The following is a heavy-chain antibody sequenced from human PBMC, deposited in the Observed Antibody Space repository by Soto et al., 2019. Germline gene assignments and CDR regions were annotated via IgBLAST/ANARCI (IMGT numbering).Heavy chain of an antibody. Sequence: TGGSLRLSCAASGFTFSHAWMSWVRQDPGKGLEWIGSIKSKADGEPKDYGAPGRGRFTISRDDSQDILYLHMNSRRSEDTAVYYCCVIKRRDQYSTSGYWFDPWGPGTRVTVSS. CDR2: IKSKADGEPK. V-gene: IGHV3-15*01. CDR3: CVIKRRDQYSTSGYWFDP. D-gene: IGHD4-4*01. J-gene: IGHJ5*02. CDR1: GFTFSHAW.